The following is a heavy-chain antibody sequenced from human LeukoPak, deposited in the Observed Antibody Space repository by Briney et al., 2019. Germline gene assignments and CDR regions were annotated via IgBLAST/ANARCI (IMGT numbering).Heavy chain of an antibody. CDR1: GFTFSSYN. CDR3: AKGPGYPVDY. Sequence: GGSLRLSCAASGFTFSSYNMNWVRQAPGKGLEWVSAISGSGGSTYYADSVKGRFTISRDNSKNTLYLQMNSLRAEDTAVYYCAKGPGYPVDYWGQGTLVTVSS. V-gene: IGHV3-23*01. J-gene: IGHJ4*02. D-gene: IGHD5-18*01. CDR2: ISGSGGST.